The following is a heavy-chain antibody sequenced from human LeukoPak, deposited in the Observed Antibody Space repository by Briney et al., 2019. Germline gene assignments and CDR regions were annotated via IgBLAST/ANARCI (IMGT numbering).Heavy chain of an antibody. Sequence: ASVKVSCKASGYTFTSYAMHWVRQAPGQRLEWVGWINAGNGNTKYSQKFQGRVTITRDTSASTAYMELSSLRSEDTAVYYRAREGGGLDYDSSGYATEYFQHWGQGTLVTVSS. CDR1: GYTFTSYA. CDR3: AREGGGLDYDSSGYATEYFQH. D-gene: IGHD3-22*01. J-gene: IGHJ1*01. V-gene: IGHV1-3*01. CDR2: INAGNGNT.